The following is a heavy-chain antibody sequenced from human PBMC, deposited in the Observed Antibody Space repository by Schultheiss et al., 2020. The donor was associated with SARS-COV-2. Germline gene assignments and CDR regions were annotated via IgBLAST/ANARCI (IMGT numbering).Heavy chain of an antibody. D-gene: IGHD6-19*01. CDR3: ARRRQWLAPFDY. J-gene: IGHJ4*02. CDR1: GHSISSGYY. Sequence: SETLSLTCAVSGHSISSGYYWGWIRQPPGKGLEWIGSIFHTGRTYYNPSLKSRVTISVDTSKNQFSLKLSSVTAADTAVYYCARRRQWLAPFDYWGQGTLVTVSS. CDR2: IFHTGRT. V-gene: IGHV4-38-2*01.